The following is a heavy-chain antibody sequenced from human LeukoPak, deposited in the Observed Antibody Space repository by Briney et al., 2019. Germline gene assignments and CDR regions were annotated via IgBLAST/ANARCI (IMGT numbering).Heavy chain of an antibody. V-gene: IGHV3-7*01. Sequence: GGSQRLSCAASGFTFSSYWMSRVRQAPGEGLEWVANIKQDGTEKYYMDSVKGRFSISRDNAKNSLYLQMNSLRAEDTAVYYCARDRGYDPHYYFDYWGQGTLATVSS. CDR2: IKQDGTEK. D-gene: IGHD5-12*01. J-gene: IGHJ4*02. CDR1: GFTFSSYW. CDR3: ARDRGYDPHYYFDY.